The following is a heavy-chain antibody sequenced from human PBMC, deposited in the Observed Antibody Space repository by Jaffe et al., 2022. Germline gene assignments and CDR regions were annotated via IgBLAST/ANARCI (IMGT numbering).Heavy chain of an antibody. CDR3: ARDDYIWEMHYYYYYMDV. D-gene: IGHD3-16*01. CDR1: GFTFSSYS. CDR2: ISSSSSYI. V-gene: IGHV3-21*01. J-gene: IGHJ6*03. Sequence: EVQLVESGGGLVKPGGSLRLSCAASGFTFSSYSMNWVRQAPGKGLEWVSSISSSSSYIYYADSVKGRFTISRDNAKNSLYLQMNSLRAEDTAVYYCARDDYIWEMHYYYYYMDVWGKGTTVTVSS.